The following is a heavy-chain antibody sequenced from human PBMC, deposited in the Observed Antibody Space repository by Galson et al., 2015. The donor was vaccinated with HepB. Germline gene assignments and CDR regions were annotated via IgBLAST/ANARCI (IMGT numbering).Heavy chain of an antibody. CDR1: GFTFNRFG. V-gene: IGHV3-33*01. D-gene: IGHD1-1*01. Sequence: SLRLSCAASGFTFNRFGMHWVRQAPGKGLELAAVTWYDGSEKYYASSVKGRFSISRDNSRNTLNLQMNSLRAEDTAIYYCARDLALGTTIISDYWGQGTLVTVSS. J-gene: IGHJ4*02. CDR2: TWYDGSEK. CDR3: ARDLALGTTIISDY.